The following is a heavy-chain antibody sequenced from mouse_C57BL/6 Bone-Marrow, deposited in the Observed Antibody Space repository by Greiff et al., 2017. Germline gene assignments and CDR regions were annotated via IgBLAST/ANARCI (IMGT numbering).Heavy chain of an antibody. CDR1: GYTFTSYG. CDR2: IYPRSGNT. CDR3: AREGYYAMDY. V-gene: IGHV1-81*01. J-gene: IGHJ4*01. Sequence: QVQLQQSGAELARPGASVKLSCKASGYTFTSYGISWVKQRTGQGLEWIGEIYPRSGNTYYNEKFKGKATLTADKSSSTAYMERRSLTSEDSAVYFCAREGYYAMDYWGQGTSVTVSS.